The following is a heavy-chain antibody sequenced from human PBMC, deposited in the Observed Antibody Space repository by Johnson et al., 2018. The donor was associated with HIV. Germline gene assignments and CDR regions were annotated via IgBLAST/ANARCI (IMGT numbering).Heavy chain of an antibody. CDR2: ISYDGSNK. D-gene: IGHD2-2*01. Sequence: QVQLVESGGGLVQPGGSLRLSCAASGFTFSSYAMHWVRQAPGKGLEWVAVISYDGSNKYHADSVKGRFTISRDNSKNTLYLQMNSLRAEDTAVYYCARVRVKRVQSSSWYGGAFDLWGQGTMVTVYS. CDR1: GFTFSSYA. V-gene: IGHV3-30-3*01. CDR3: ARVRVKRVQSSSWYGGAFDL. J-gene: IGHJ3*01.